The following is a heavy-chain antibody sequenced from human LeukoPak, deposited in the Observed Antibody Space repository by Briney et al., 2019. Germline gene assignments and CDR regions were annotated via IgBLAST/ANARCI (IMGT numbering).Heavy chain of an antibody. CDR2: INPNSGGT. CDR3: AREGSRDGYNSAFDI. Sequence: GASVKVSCKASGYTFTGYYMHWVRQAPGQGLEWMGRINPNSGGTNCAQEFQGRVTMTRDTSISTAYMELSRLRSDDTAVYYCAREGSRDGYNSAFDIWGQGTMVTVSS. V-gene: IGHV1-2*06. CDR1: GYTFTGYY. D-gene: IGHD5-24*01. J-gene: IGHJ3*02.